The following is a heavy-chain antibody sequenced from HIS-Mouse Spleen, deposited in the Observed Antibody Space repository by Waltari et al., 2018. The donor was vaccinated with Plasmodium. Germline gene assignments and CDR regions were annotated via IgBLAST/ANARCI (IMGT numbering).Heavy chain of an antibody. CDR3: AKVSFIGSVYDPWAFDI. V-gene: IGHV3-30*18. Sequence: QVQLVESGGGVVKPGRYLRLSCAASGFNFSSYGMHWARQAPGKGLEWVAVVAYYVSNKYYADSVKGRFTISRDTSKHTLYLQMNSLRAEDTAVYYCAKVSFIGSVYDPWAFDIWGQGTMVTVSS. D-gene: IGHD5-12*01. J-gene: IGHJ3*02. CDR1: GFNFSSYG. CDR2: VAYYVSNK.